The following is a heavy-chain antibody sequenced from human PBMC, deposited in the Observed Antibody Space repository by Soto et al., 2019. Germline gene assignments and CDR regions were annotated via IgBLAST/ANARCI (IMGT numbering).Heavy chain of an antibody. D-gene: IGHD4-17*01. V-gene: IGHV3-20*04. CDR3: ARDHRWGYEYGDYGDS. Sequence: EVYLVESGGGVVRPGGSLRLSCAASGFGFDEYGMSWVRQGPGKGLEWVSGINRHGDSTGYADSVKGRFTISRDNAKNSLYLEMNGLRAEDTAFYYCARDHRWGYEYGDYGDSWGQGTLVTVSS. J-gene: IGHJ4*02. CDR2: INRHGDST. CDR1: GFGFDEYG.